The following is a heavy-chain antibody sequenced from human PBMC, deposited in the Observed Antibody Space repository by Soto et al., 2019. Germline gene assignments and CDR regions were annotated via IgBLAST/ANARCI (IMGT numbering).Heavy chain of an antibody. CDR1: GFTFSSYA. Sequence: GGSLRLSCAASGFTFSSYAMSWVRQAPGKGLEWVSAITSSGGSTYFADSVKGRFTISRDNSKHTLYLQLNSLRAEDTAIYYCTTRPLICWGYWGQGTLRTVSS. V-gene: IGHV3-23*01. J-gene: IGHJ4*02. CDR3: TTRPLICWGY. CDR2: ITSSGGST. D-gene: IGHD7-27*01.